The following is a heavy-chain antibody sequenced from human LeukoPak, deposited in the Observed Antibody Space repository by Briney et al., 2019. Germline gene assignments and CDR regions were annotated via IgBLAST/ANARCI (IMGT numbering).Heavy chain of an antibody. V-gene: IGHV4-39*01. CDR3: ARHAGGISATGTRPFDY. D-gene: IGHD6-13*01. CDR2: IYYSGST. Sequence: SETLSLTCTVSGASFSSSTYYWGWIRRPPGKGLEWIGSIYYSGSTYYNPSLKSRVTMSVDTSKNQFSLKLSSVTAADTAVYYCARHAGGISATGTRPFDYWGQGTLVTVSS. J-gene: IGHJ4*02. CDR1: GASFSSSTYY.